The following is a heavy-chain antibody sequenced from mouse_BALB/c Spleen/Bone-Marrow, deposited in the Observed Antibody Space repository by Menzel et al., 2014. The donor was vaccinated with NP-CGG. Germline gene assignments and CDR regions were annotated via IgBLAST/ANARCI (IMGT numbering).Heavy chain of an antibody. CDR1: GYTFTSYY. D-gene: IGHD2-2*01. CDR2: IYPGNVNT. J-gene: IGHJ4*01. CDR3: ARGGWLRDAMDY. Sequence: VQGVESGPELVKPGASVRISCKASGYTFTSYYIHWVKQRPGQGLEWIGWIYPGNVNTKYNEKFKGKAKLTADKSSSTAYMQLSSLTSEDSAVYFCARGGWLRDAMDYWGQGTSITVSS. V-gene: IGHV1S56*01.